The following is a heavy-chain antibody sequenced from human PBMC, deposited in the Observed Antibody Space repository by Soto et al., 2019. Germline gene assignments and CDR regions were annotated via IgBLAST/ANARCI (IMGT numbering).Heavy chain of an antibody. V-gene: IGHV1-2*04. CDR3: ARAAGDMYDYYYGMDV. J-gene: IGHJ6*02. CDR2: INPNSGGT. D-gene: IGHD6-13*01. Sequence: ASVKVSCKASGYTFTGYYMHWVRQAPGQGLEWMGWINPNSGGTNYAQKFQGWVTMTRDTSISTAYMELSRLRSDDTAVYYCARAAGDMYDYYYGMDVWGHGTTVTVSS. CDR1: GYTFTGYY.